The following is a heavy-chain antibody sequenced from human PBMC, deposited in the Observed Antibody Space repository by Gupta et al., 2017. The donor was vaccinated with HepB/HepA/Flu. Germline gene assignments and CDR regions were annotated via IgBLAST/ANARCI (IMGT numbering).Heavy chain of an antibody. CDR1: GYPFTNYY. J-gene: IGHJ4*02. CDR3: AREPNENYKFDD. D-gene: IGHD1-7*01. V-gene: IGHV1-46*01. CDR2: KRPSSGNT. Sequence: VQLVQSGAEVRKPGASVKVSCKTSGYPFTNYYIHWGREGAGQRLEWRGIKRPSSGNTLYVRKFRGRVTMTRDTSTSTVYVEMSGLISEDTAIYECAREPNENYKFDDWGQGTLGTVSS.